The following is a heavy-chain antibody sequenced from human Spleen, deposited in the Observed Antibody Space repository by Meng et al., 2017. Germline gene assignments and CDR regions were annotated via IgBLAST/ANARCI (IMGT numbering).Heavy chain of an antibody. D-gene: IGHD6-25*01. Sequence: GGSLRLSCAVSGLNFNDAWMSWVRQAPGKGLEWIGRIKSKGSGGTTDYSAPVKGRFTVSRDDSKNTLYLQMNRLKTEDTAVYHCAHIGDTATTRLESWGQGTLVTVPS. CDR2: IKSKGSGGTT. CDR1: GLNFNDAW. V-gene: IGHV3-15*03. J-gene: IGHJ4*02. CDR3: AHIGDTATTRLES.